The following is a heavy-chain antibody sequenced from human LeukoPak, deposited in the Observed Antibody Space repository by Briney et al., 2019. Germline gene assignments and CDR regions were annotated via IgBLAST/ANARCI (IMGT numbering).Heavy chain of an antibody. CDR1: GITFSSYG. D-gene: IGHD3-10*01. CDR3: KSNYYGSGSFDY. V-gene: IGHV3-30*03. CDR2: ISYDGSNK. J-gene: IGHJ4*02. Sequence: GGSLRLSCAVSGITFSSYGMHWVRQAPGKGLEWVAVISYDGSNKYYADSVKGRFTISRDNAKSSLYLQMNSLRAEDTAVYYCKSNYYGSGSFDYWGQGTLVTVSS.